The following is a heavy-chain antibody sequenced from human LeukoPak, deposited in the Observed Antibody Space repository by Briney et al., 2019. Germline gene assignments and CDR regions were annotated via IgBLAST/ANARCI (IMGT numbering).Heavy chain of an antibody. CDR1: GGSFSGYY. V-gene: IGHV4-34*01. CDR3: ARPYYYDSSGYRATFDY. D-gene: IGHD3-22*01. J-gene: IGHJ4*02. CDR2: INHSGST. Sequence: PSETLSLTCAVYGGSFSGYYWSWIRQPPGKGLEWIGEINHSGSTNYNPSLKSRVTISVDTSKNQFSRKLSSVTAADTAVYYCARPYYYDSSGYRATFDYRGQGTLVTVSS.